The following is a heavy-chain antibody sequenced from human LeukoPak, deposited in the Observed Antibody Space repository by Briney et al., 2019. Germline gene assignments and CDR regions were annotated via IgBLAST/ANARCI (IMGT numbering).Heavy chain of an antibody. V-gene: IGHV4-38-2*02. CDR2: IYHSGST. CDR3: ARVTSCSSTSCYSWEYYYYYMDV. CDR1: GYSISSGYY. Sequence: SETLSLICTVSGYSISSGYYWGWIRQPPGKGLEWIGSIYHSGSTYYNPSLKSRVTISVDTSKNQFSLKLSSVTAADTAVYYCARVTSCSSTSCYSWEYYYYYMDVWGKGTTVTVSS. J-gene: IGHJ6*03. D-gene: IGHD2-2*01.